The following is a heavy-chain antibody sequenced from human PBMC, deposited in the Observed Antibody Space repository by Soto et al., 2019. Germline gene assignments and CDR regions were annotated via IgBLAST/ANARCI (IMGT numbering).Heavy chain of an antibody. CDR2: VWHDGEKR. V-gene: IGHV3-33*01. J-gene: IGHJ5*02. CDR3: VRDWAFYYDNGHLNRFDP. CDR1: GFNFHSHA. D-gene: IGHD3-16*01. Sequence: QVQLVESGGGVVQPGRSLRLSCAVSGFNFHSHAMHWVRQAPGKGLEWVAVVWHDGEKRQYADSVKGRFTIYRDNSNNTLFLQMDGLRAEDTAIYYCVRDWAFYYDNGHLNRFDPWGQGTLVTVSS.